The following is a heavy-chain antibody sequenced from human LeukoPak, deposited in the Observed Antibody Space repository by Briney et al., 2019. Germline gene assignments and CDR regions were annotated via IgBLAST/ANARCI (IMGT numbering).Heavy chain of an antibody. CDR1: GYTFTGYY. V-gene: IGHV7-4-1*02. J-gene: IGHJ5*02. CDR2: INTNTGNP. Sequence: GASVKVSCKASGYTFTGYYMHWVRQAPGQGLEWMGWINTNTGNPTYAQGFTGRFVFSLDTSVSTAYLQISGLKAEDTAVYYCARGPPPTVLTTFGWFDPWGQGTLVTVSS. D-gene: IGHD4-11*01. CDR3: ARGPPPTVLTTFGWFDP.